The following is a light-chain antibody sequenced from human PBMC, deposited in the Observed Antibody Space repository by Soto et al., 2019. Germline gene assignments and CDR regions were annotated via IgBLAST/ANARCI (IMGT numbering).Light chain of an antibody. CDR2: KAS. V-gene: IGKV1-5*03. J-gene: IGKJ4*01. Sequence: DIQMTQSPSTLSASVGDRVTITCRASQSISSWLAWYQQKPGKAPKLLIYKASSLESGVPSRFSGSGSGTDCTLTISSLPPDDFATYYCQQYNSYPSFGGGTKVEIK. CDR1: QSISSW. CDR3: QQYNSYPS.